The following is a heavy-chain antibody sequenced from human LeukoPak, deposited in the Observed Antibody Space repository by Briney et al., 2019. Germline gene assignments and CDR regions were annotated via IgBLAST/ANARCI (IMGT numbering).Heavy chain of an antibody. CDR2: IYTSGST. Sequence: SETLSLTCTVSGGSISSYYWSWIRQPAGKGLEWIGRIYTSGSTNYNPSLKSRVTMSVDTSKNQFSLKLSSVTAADTAVYYCARHGCSSTSCYLDYWGQGTLVTVSS. D-gene: IGHD2-2*01. CDR3: ARHGCSSTSCYLDY. V-gene: IGHV4-4*07. CDR1: GGSISSYY. J-gene: IGHJ4*02.